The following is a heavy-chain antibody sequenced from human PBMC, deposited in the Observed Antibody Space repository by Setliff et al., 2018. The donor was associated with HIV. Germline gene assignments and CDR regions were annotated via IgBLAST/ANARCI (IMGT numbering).Heavy chain of an antibody. J-gene: IGHJ4*02. Sequence: PGESLKISCQGSGYNFVDYSIVWVRQVPGKGLEWMGIIYPVDSETRYSPSFQGQVTISADKSINTAYLQWTTLKASDSAMYYCARPRGNDYAGSGFDNWGQGTLVTVSS. V-gene: IGHV5-51*01. CDR2: IYPVDSET. CDR1: GYNFVDYS. CDR3: ARPRGNDYAGSGFDN. D-gene: IGHD2-2*01.